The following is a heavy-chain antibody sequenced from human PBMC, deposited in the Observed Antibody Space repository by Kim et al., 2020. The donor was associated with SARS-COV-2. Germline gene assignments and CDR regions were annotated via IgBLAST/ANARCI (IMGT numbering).Heavy chain of an antibody. D-gene: IGHD3-3*01. CDR1: GGSISSSSYY. V-gene: IGHV4-39*01. J-gene: IGHJ5*02. CDR3: ARHSLRFLEWANWFDP. CDR2: IYYSGST. Sequence: SETLSLTCTVSGGSISSSSYYWGWIRQPPGKGLEWIGSIYYSGSTYYNPSHKSRVTISVDTAKNQFSLKLSSVTAADTAVYYCARHSLRFLEWANWFDPWGQGTPVTVSS.